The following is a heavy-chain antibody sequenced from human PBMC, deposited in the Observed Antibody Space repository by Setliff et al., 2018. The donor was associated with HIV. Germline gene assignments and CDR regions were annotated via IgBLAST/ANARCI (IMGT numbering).Heavy chain of an antibody. D-gene: IGHD3-10*01. CDR1: GGSFSGYY. J-gene: IGHJ5*02. Sequence: SETLSLTCAVYGGSFSGYYWSWIRQPPGKGLEWIGEINHSGSTKYNPSLKSRVTISVDTSKNQFSLKLSSVTAADTAVYYCARGQRVLLLNWFDPWGQGTLVTVSS. V-gene: IGHV4-34*01. CDR2: INHSGST. CDR3: ARGQRVLLLNWFDP.